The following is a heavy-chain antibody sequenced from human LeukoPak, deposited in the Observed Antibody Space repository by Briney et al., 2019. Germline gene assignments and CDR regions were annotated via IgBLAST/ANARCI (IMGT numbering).Heavy chain of an antibody. D-gene: IGHD3-10*01. J-gene: IGHJ6*02. CDR2: IYYSGST. V-gene: IGHV4-59*01. CDR3: ARMVRGVHMDV. Sequence: SETLSLTCTVSGGSISSYYWSWIRQPPGKGLEWIGYIYYSGSTNYNPSLKSRVTISVDTSKNQFSLKLSSVTAADTAVYYCARMVRGVHMDVWGQGTTVTVSS. CDR1: GGSISSYY.